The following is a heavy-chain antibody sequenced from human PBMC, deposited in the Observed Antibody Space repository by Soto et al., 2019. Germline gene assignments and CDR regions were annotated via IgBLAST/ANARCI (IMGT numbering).Heavy chain of an antibody. CDR1: GDNFSTYT. CDR2: IIPRSATP. V-gene: IGHV1-69*05. Sequence: SVKVSCKASGDNFSTYTITWVRQAPGQGLEWMGGIIPRSATPNYADSVKGRFTISRDNAKNSLYLQMYSLSAEDTAVYYCASQTSGYYYYGMDVWGQGTTVTVSS. CDR3: ASQTSGYYYYGMDV. J-gene: IGHJ6*02.